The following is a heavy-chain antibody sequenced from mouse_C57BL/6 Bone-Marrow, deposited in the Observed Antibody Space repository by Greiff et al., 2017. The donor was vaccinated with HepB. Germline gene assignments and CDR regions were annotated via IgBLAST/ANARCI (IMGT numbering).Heavy chain of an antibody. CDR2: IDPEDGET. V-gene: IGHV14-2*01. J-gene: IGHJ1*03. CDR1: GFNIKDYY. Sequence: EVHLVESGAELVKPGASVKLSCTASGFNIKDYYMHWVKQRTEQGLEWIGRIDPEDGETKYAPKFQGKATITADTSSNTAYLQLSSLTSEDTAVYYCARSAGDSWYFDVWGTGTTVTVSS. CDR3: ARSAGDSWYFDV.